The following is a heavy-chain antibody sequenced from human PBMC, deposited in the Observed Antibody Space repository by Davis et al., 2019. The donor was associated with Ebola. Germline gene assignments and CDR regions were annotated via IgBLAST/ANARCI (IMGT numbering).Heavy chain of an antibody. Sequence: GESLKISCAASGFTFSSYWMSWVRQAPGKGLEYVSAISSNGGSTYYANSVKGRFTISRDNSKNTLYLQMGSLRAEEMAVYYCARDGIRYSSSWYSEYFQHWGQGTLVTVSS. CDR2: ISSNGGST. J-gene: IGHJ1*01. CDR1: GFTFSSYW. CDR3: ARDGIRYSSSWYSEYFQH. D-gene: IGHD6-13*01. V-gene: IGHV3-64*01.